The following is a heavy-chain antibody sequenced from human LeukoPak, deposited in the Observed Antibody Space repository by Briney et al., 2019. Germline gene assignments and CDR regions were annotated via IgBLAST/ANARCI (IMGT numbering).Heavy chain of an antibody. D-gene: IGHD3-10*01. CDR2: IIPILGIA. V-gene: IGHV1-69*04. CDR1: GGTFSSYA. Sequence: ASVKVSCKASGGTFSSYAISWVRQAPGQGLEWMGRIIPILGIANYAQKFQSRVTITADKSTSTAYMELSSLRSEDTAVYYCARGLSGSGRGYYGMDVWGQGNTVTVCS. CDR3: ARGLSGSGRGYYGMDV. J-gene: IGHJ6*02.